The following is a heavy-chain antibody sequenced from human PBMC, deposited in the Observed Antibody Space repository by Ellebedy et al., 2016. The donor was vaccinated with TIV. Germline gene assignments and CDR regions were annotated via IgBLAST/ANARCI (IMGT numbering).Heavy chain of an antibody. Sequence: GGSLRLSXSASGFTFSHHAMHWVRQAPGKGLEYVSLISSDGINTYYADSVKGRFTISRDNSKNTLYIQMSSLRPEDTAVYYCVGAPCSTSSCYTYYYGMDVWGQGTTVTVSS. V-gene: IGHV3-64D*06. CDR2: ISSDGINT. CDR1: GFTFSHHA. CDR3: VGAPCSTSSCYTYYYGMDV. D-gene: IGHD2-2*01. J-gene: IGHJ6*02.